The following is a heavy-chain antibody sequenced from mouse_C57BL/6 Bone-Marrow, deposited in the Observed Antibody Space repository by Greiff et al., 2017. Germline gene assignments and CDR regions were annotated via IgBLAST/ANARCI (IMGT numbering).Heavy chain of an antibody. V-gene: IGHV2-5*01. CDR3: ATLVATPWFAY. J-gene: IGHJ3*01. Sequence: VKLVESGPGLVQPSQSLSITCTVSGFSLTSYGVHWVRQSPGKGLEWLGVIWSGGSTDYNAAFMSRLSITKDNSKSQVFFKMNSLQADDTAIYYGATLVATPWFAYWGQGTLVTVSA. CDR2: IWSGGST. D-gene: IGHD1-1*01. CDR1: GFSLTSYG.